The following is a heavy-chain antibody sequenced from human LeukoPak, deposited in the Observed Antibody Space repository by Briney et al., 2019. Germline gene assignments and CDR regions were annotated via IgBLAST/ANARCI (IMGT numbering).Heavy chain of an antibody. CDR3: AKGSGISGRIAARYYWFDY. CDR2: ISGSGGST. J-gene: IGHJ4*02. V-gene: IGHV3-23*01. Sequence: GGSLRLSCAASGFTFSSYAMSWVRQAPGKGLEWVSAISGSGGSTYYADSVKGRFTISRDNSKNTLYLQMNSLRAEDTAVYYCAKGSGISGRIAARYYWFDYWGQGALVTVSS. D-gene: IGHD6-6*01. CDR1: GFTFSSYA.